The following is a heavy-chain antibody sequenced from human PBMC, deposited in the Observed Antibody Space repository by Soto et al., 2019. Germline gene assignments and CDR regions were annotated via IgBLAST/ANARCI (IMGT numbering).Heavy chain of an antibody. J-gene: IGHJ6*02. D-gene: IGHD3-3*01. CDR1: GYSISTGFD. V-gene: IGHV4-38-2*02. CDR2: IYHSGST. Sequence: PSATLSLTCTVSGYSISTGFDWGWIRRPPGKGLEWIGSIYHSGSTYYNPSLKSRVTLSADTSKNQISLRLSSVTAADKAVYYCARVPKYYDFWSDPDYYYGMDVWGQGTTVTVSS. CDR3: ARVPKYYDFWSDPDYYYGMDV.